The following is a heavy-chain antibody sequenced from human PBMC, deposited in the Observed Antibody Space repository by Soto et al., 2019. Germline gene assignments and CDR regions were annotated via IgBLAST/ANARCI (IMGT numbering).Heavy chain of an antibody. CDR1: GFTVSSNY. D-gene: IGHD1-7*01. V-gene: IGHV3-66*01. CDR2: IYSGGST. CDR3: ARDSRTPDGMDV. Sequence: EVQLVESGGGLVQPGGSLRLSCAASGFTVSSNYMSWVRQAPGKGLEWVSVIYSGGSTYYADSVKGRFTISRDNSKNRLYLQMNSLRAEDTAVYYCARDSRTPDGMDVWGQGTTVTVSS. J-gene: IGHJ6*02.